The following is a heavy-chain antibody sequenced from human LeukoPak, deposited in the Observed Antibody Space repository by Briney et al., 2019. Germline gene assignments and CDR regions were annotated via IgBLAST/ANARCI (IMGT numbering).Heavy chain of an antibody. CDR2: IIPIFGTA. CDR3: TIVVIPAATLGGGYYYYYYMDV. D-gene: IGHD2-2*01. J-gene: IGHJ6*03. Sequence: SVKVSCKASGGTFSSYAISWVRQAPGQGLEWMGGIIPIFGTANYAQKFQGRVTITAGEYTSTAYMELSSLRSEDTAAYYCTIVVIPAATLGGGYYYYYYMDVWGKGTTVTVSS. V-gene: IGHV1-69*01. CDR1: GGTFSSYA.